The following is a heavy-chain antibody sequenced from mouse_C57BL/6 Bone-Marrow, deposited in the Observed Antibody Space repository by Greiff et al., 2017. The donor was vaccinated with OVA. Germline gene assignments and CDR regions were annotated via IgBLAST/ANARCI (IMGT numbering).Heavy chain of an antibody. Sequence: QVQLQQPGAELVRPGTSVKLSCKASGYTFTSYWMHWVKQRPGQGLEWIGVIDPSDSYTNYNPKFKGKATLTVETSSSTAYMQLSGLTAEDAAVYYCAIRGFAYWGQGTLVTVSA. CDR1: GYTFTSYW. V-gene: IGHV1-59*01. CDR3: AIRGFAY. J-gene: IGHJ3*01. CDR2: IDPSDSYT.